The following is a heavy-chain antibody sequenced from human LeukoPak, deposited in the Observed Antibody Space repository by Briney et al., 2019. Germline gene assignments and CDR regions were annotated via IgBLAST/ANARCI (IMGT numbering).Heavy chain of an antibody. D-gene: IGHD3-3*01. CDR3: ARDAIFGVNSNWLDP. CDR2: INHSGGT. V-gene: IGHV4-34*01. Sequence: SETLSLTCAVYGGSLSGYYWSWIRQPPGKGLEWIGEINHSGGTKYNPSLKSRVTISVDTSKNQFSLNLTSVTAADTAVYYCARDAIFGVNSNWLDPWGQGTLVTVSS. J-gene: IGHJ5*02. CDR1: GGSLSGYY.